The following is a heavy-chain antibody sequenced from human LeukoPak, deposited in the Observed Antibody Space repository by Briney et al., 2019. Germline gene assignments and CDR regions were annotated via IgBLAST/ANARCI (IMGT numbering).Heavy chain of an antibody. Sequence: SETLSLTCTVSGGSISSSSYSWGWIRQPPGKGLEWIGSIYYSGSTYYNPSLKSRFTISVDTSKNQFSLKLSSVTAADTAGYYCARIAVANTHDAFDIWGQGTMVTVSS. J-gene: IGHJ3*02. CDR1: GGSISSSSYS. CDR3: ARIAVANTHDAFDI. V-gene: IGHV4-39*07. D-gene: IGHD6-19*01. CDR2: IYYSGST.